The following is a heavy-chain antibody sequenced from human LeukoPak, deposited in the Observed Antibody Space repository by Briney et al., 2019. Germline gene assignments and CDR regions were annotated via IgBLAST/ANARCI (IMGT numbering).Heavy chain of an antibody. CDR1: GDSVSSNTAA. CDR3: AREYSSSYAFDI. J-gene: IGHJ3*02. V-gene: IGHV6-1*01. CDR2: TYYRSKWYN. D-gene: IGHD6-6*01. Sequence: SQTLSLTCAISGDSVSSNTAAWNWIRHSPSRGLERLGRTYYRSKWYNDYALSVKSRMTINPDTSKNQFSLQLNSVTPEDTAVYHCAREYSSSYAFDIWGQGTMVTVSS.